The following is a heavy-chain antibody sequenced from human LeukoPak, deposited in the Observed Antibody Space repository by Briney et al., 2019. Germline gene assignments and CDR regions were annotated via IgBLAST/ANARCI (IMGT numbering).Heavy chain of an antibody. CDR3: ARASKYYDSSGYYPLDAFDI. Sequence: GGSLRLSCAASGFTFSDYYMSWIRQAPGKGLEWVSYISSSGSTIYYADSVKGRFTISGDNAKNSLYLQMNSLRAEDTAVYYCARASKYYDSSGYYPLDAFDIWGQGTMVTVSS. CDR1: GFTFSDYY. D-gene: IGHD3-22*01. CDR2: ISSSGSTI. J-gene: IGHJ3*02. V-gene: IGHV3-11*04.